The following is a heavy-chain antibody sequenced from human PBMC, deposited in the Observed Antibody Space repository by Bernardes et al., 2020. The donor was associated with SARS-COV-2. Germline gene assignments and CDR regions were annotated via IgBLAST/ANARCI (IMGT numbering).Heavy chain of an antibody. CDR3: ARDPGLLYGMDV. CDR1: GFTVSSNY. D-gene: IGHD2-15*01. J-gene: IGHJ6*02. CDR2: IYSGGST. V-gene: IGHV3-53*01. Sequence: VGSLRLSCAASGFTVSSNYMSWVRQAPGKGLEWVSVIYSGGSTYYADSVKGRFTISRDNSKNTLYLQMNSLRAEDTAVYYCARDPGLLYGMDVWGQGTTVTVSS.